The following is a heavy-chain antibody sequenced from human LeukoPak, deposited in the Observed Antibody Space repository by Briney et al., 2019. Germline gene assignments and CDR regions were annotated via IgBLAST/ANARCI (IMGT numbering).Heavy chain of an antibody. Sequence: PSETLSLTCTVSGGSISNYWWSWIRQPPGKGLEWIAYMSNSGSTKYNPSLRSRVTISGDTSKNQISLKLSSVTAADTAVYYCAKDSGAVGTSGVMDAWGQGTTATVS. CDR2: MSNSGST. CDR1: GGSISNYW. CDR3: AKDSGAVGTSGVMDA. J-gene: IGHJ6*02. V-gene: IGHV4-59*01. D-gene: IGHD1-14*01.